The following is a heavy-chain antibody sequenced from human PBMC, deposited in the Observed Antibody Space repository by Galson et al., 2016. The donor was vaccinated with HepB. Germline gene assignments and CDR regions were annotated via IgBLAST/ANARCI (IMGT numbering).Heavy chain of an antibody. CDR2: FDPEDGET. V-gene: IGHV1-24*01. Sequence: SVKVSCKVSGYTLTELSMHWVRQAPEKGLEWMGGFDPEDGETIYAQKFQGRVTMTEDTSTDTAYMELSSLRSEDTAVYYCPTSVLSRSICRGGRCYSEVTEYFQHWGQGSLITVSS. CDR1: GYTLTELS. J-gene: IGHJ1*01. D-gene: IGHD2-15*01. CDR3: PTSVLSRSICRGGRCYSEVTEYFQH.